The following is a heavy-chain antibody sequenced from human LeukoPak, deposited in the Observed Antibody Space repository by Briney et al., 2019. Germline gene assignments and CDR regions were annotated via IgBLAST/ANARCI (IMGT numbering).Heavy chain of an antibody. Sequence: PSETLSLTCTVSAGSISGYYYNWIRQPPGKGLEWIGYIYNSGSTKYNPSLKSRVTISVDTSKNQFSLKLSSVTAADTAVYYCARHEVGWKVGVAPYFYGMDVWGQGTTVTVSS. V-gene: IGHV4-59*08. CDR3: ARHEVGWKVGVAPYFYGMDV. CDR1: AGSISGYY. J-gene: IGHJ6*02. D-gene: IGHD3-10*01. CDR2: IYNSGST.